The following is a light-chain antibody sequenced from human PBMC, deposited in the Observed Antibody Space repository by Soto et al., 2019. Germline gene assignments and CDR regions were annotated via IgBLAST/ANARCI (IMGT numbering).Light chain of an antibody. CDR3: AAWDDSLSGSYV. CDR2: RNN. J-gene: IGLJ1*01. V-gene: IGLV1-47*01. CDR1: SSNIGSNY. Sequence: QSVLTQPPSGSGTPGQRVTISCSGSSSNIGSNYVYWYQQLPGTAPKLLIYRNNQRPSGVPDRFSGSKSGTSASLAISGLRSEDEADYYCAAWDDSLSGSYVFGTGTEVTVL.